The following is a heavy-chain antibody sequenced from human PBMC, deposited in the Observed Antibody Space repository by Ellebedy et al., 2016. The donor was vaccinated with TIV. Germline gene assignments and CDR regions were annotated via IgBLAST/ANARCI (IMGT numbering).Heavy chain of an antibody. J-gene: IGHJ4*02. D-gene: IGHD5-12*01. Sequence: GESLKISCAGSGFTFSNYAMTWVRQAPGKGLVWVSRIKGDGSSTNYADSVKGRFTISRDNAKNTLYLQMNSLRADDTAVYYCARDLHIVASNYWGQGTLVTVSS. CDR3: ARDLHIVASNY. V-gene: IGHV3-74*01. CDR1: GFTFSNYA. CDR2: IKGDGSST.